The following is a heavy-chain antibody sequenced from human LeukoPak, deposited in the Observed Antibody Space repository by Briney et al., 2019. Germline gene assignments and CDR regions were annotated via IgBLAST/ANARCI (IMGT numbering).Heavy chain of an antibody. CDR3: ARLATNDGLDI. Sequence: SQTLSLTCAISGDSVSSKSAAWNWIRRSPSRGLEWLGRTYYRSKWHNDYAVSVKSRITIKPDTSKNQFSLQLNSVTPEDTAVYYCARLATNDGLDIWGQGTMVTVSS. V-gene: IGHV6-1*01. D-gene: IGHD5-12*01. J-gene: IGHJ3*02. CDR1: GDSVSSKSAA. CDR2: TYYRSKWHN.